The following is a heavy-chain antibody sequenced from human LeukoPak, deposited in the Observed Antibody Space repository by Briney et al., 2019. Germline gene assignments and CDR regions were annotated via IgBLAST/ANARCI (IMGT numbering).Heavy chain of an antibody. V-gene: IGHV4-34*01. J-gene: IGHJ5*02. CDR1: GGSFSGYY. Sequence: PSETLPLTCAVYGGSFSGYYWSWIRQPPGKGLEWIGEINHSGSTNYNPSLKSRVTISVDTSKNQFSLKLSSVTAADTAVYYCARDLLRHRWFDPWGQGTLVTVSS. CDR3: ARDLLRHRWFDP. CDR2: INHSGST. D-gene: IGHD2-21*01.